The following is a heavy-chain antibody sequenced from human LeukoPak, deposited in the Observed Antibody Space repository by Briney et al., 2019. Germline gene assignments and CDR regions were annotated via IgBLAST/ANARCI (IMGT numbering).Heavy chain of an antibody. CDR1: GGSISSYY. J-gene: IGHJ4*02. CDR3: ARDSRGYYDSSGYFDH. Sequence: SETLSLTCTVSGGSISSYYWSWIRQPPGKGLEWIGYIYYSGTTKQNPSLKSRVTLSVDTSKNQLYLKLNSVTAADTAVYYCARDSRGYYDSSGYFDHWGQGTLVTVSS. V-gene: IGHV4-59*01. D-gene: IGHD3-22*01. CDR2: IYYSGTT.